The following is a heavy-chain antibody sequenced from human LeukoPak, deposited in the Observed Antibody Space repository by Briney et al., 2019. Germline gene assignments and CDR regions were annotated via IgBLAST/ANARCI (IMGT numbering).Heavy chain of an antibody. D-gene: IGHD1-1*01. CDR3: ARLPSKLSYYYHYYMDV. CDR2: IYYSGST. J-gene: IGHJ6*03. Sequence: PSETLSLTCTVSGGSISSYYWSWIRQPPGKGLEWIGYIYYSGSTNYNPSLKSRVTISVDTSKNQFSLKLTSVTAADTAVYYCARLPSKLSYYYHYYMDVWDKGTTVTISS. CDR1: GGSISSYY. V-gene: IGHV4-59*12.